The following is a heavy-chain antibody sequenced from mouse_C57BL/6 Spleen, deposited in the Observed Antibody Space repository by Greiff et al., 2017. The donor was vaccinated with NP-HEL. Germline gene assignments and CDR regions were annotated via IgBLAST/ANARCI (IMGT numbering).Heavy chain of an antibody. CDR1: GYTFTSYW. J-gene: IGHJ3*01. V-gene: IGHV1-50*01. D-gene: IGHD1-1*01. CDR2: IDPSDSYT. Sequence: QVQLQQPGAELVKPGASVKLSCKASGYTFTSYWMQWVKQRPGQGLEWIGEIDPSDSYTNYNQKFKGKATLTVDTSSSTAYMQLSSLTSEDSAVYYCAGYYYGSSWFAYWGQGTLVTVSA. CDR3: AGYYYGSSWFAY.